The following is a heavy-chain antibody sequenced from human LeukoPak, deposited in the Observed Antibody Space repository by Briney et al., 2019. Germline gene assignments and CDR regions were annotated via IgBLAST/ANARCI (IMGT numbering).Heavy chain of an antibody. CDR2: INPSGGST. V-gene: IGHV1-46*01. J-gene: IGHJ4*02. D-gene: IGHD6-13*01. CDR3: ARALAAAAGRRAAMMGD. Sequence: GASVKVSCKASGYTFTSYYMHWVRQAPGQGLEWMGIINPSGGSTNDAQKFQGRVTMTRDMSTSTVYMELSSLRSEDTAVYYCARALAAAAGRRAAMMGDWGQGTLVTVSS. CDR1: GYTFTSYY.